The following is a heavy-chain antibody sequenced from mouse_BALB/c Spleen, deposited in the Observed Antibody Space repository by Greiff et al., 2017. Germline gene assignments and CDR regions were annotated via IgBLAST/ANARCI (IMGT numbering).Heavy chain of an antibody. CDR2: ISYDGSN. V-gene: IGHV3-6*02. CDR3: AREKVRLDY. Sequence: DVQLQESGPGLVKPSQSLSLTCSVTGYSITSGYYWNWIRQFPGNKLEWMGYISYDGSNNYNPSLKNRISITRDTSKNQFFLKLNSVTTEDTATYYCAREKVRLDYWGQGTTLTVSS. D-gene: IGHD2-14*01. CDR1: GYSITSGYY. J-gene: IGHJ2*01.